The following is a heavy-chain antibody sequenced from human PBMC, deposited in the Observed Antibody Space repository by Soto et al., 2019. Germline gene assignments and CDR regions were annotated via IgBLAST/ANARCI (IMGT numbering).Heavy chain of an antibody. Sequence: ASVKVSCKASGYTFTSYGISWVRQAPGQGLEWMGWISAYNGNTNYAQKLQGRVTMTTDTSTSTAYIELRSLRSDDTAVYYCARGDKHCSGGSCYHDAFDIWGQGTMVTVSS. J-gene: IGHJ3*02. V-gene: IGHV1-18*01. CDR1: GYTFTSYG. D-gene: IGHD2-15*01. CDR2: ISAYNGNT. CDR3: ARGDKHCSGGSCYHDAFDI.